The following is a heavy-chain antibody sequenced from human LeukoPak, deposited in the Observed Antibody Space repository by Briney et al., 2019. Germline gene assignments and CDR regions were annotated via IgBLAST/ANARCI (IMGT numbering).Heavy chain of an antibody. V-gene: IGHV4-38-2*02. CDR1: GSSISSSYY. J-gene: IGHJ4*02. D-gene: IGHD5-18*01. Sequence: SETLSLTCTVSGSSISSSYYWGWIRQPPGKGLEWIGSMYHSGSTYYNPSLKSRVTISVDTSKNQFSLKLSSVTAADTAVYYCARGEYSYGPQDYWGQGTLVTVSS. CDR2: MYHSGST. CDR3: ARGEYSYGPQDY.